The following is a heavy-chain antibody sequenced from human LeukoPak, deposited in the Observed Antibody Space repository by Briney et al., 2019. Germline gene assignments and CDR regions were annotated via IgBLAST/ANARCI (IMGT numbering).Heavy chain of an antibody. J-gene: IGHJ4*02. CDR3: AGPYGDYPFDY. V-gene: IGHV3-7*01. Sequence: PGGSLRLSCAASGFTFSSYWMSWVRQAPGKGLEWVANIKQDGSEKYYVDSVKGRFTISRDNAKNSLYLQMNSLRAEDTAVYYCAGPYGDYPFDYWGQGTLVTVSS. CDR2: IKQDGSEK. D-gene: IGHD4-17*01. CDR1: GFTFSSYW.